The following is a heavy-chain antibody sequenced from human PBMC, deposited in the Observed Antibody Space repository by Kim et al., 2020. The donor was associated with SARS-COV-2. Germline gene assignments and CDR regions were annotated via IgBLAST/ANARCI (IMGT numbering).Heavy chain of an antibody. Sequence: GGSLRLSCAASGFTFSSYAMHWVRQAPGKGLEYVSAISSNGGSTYYANSVKGRFTISRDNSKNTLYLQMGSLRAEDMAVYYCARASEWELWWAGYYYGM. J-gene: IGHJ6*01. D-gene: IGHD1-26*01. CDR2: ISSNGGST. CDR3: ARASEWELWWAGYYYGM. V-gene: IGHV3-64*01. CDR1: GFTFSSYA.